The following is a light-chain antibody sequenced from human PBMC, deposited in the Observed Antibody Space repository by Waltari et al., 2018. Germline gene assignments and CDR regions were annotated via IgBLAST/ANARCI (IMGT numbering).Light chain of an antibody. CDR2: EVS. V-gene: IGLV2-23*02. CDR1: SRDVGTYNL. J-gene: IGLJ2*01. Sequence: QSALTQPASVSGSPGQSITISCTGTSRDVGTYNLVSWYQQHPGKAPKLMISEVSERPSGCSVRFSASKSADTASLTISGLQAEDEADYYCCSYSRSTTFVIFGGGTKLTVL. CDR3: CSYSRSTTFVI.